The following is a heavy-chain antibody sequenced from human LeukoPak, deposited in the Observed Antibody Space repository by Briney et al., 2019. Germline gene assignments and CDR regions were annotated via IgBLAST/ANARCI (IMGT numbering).Heavy chain of an antibody. J-gene: IGHJ3*02. CDR1: GFTFSSYA. V-gene: IGHV3-30-3*01. Sequence: GGSLRLSCSASGFTFSSYAMHWVRQAPGKGLDWVTVISSDGSNKYYADSVKGRFTISRDSSKTTLFLQMNSLRPEDTALYYCARDSSIFDVRAFDIWGRGTMVTVSS. CDR2: ISSDGSNK. D-gene: IGHD3-9*01. CDR3: ARDSSIFDVRAFDI.